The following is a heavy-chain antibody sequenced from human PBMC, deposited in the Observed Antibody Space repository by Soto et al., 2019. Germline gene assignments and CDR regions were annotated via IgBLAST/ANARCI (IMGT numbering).Heavy chain of an antibody. J-gene: IGHJ5*02. V-gene: IGHV4-59*08. CDR3: ARHIGYTDSSRFDP. Sequence: SGTLSLTCTVSGGSMRSEYWSWIRQPLGKELEWIGYVFYSGSTKYNESFKSRVTISVDTSKNQVSLKLTSVTAADTAVYYCARHIGYTDSSRFDPWGQGTPVTVSS. D-gene: IGHD5-12*01. CDR2: VFYSGST. CDR1: GGSMRSEY.